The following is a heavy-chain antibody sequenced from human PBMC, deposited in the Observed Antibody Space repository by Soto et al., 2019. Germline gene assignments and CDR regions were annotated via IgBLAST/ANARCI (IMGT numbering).Heavy chain of an antibody. Sequence: EVQLVESGGGLVQPGGSLRLSCAASGFTFSNFWMHWVRQAPGKGLVWVSRIYSDGSGPMYADSVKGRFTISRDNAKSTLYLQMNSLRAEDTAIYYCASKISGTTYFGYWGQGTLVTVSS. CDR1: GFTFSNFW. CDR2: IYSDGSGP. CDR3: ASKISGTTYFGY. D-gene: IGHD1-7*01. J-gene: IGHJ4*02. V-gene: IGHV3-74*03.